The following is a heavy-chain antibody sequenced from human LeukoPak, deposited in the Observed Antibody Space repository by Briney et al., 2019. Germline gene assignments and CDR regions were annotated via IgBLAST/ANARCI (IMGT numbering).Heavy chain of an antibody. D-gene: IGHD3-22*01. CDR1: GGSISSYY. CDR3: ARGAYYDLGNVFDL. Sequence: NPSETLSLTCTVSGGSISSYYWTWIRQPAGKGLEWIGRIYSSGNTNYNPSLESRVTMSVDRSKNQFSLNLRSMTAADTALNYCARGAYYDLGNVFDLWGQGTTVTVSS. CDR2: IYSSGNT. J-gene: IGHJ3*01. V-gene: IGHV4-4*07.